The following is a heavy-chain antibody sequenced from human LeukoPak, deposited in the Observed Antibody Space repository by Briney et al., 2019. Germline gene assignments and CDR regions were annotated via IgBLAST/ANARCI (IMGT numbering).Heavy chain of an antibody. D-gene: IGHD3-10*01. J-gene: IGHJ4*02. V-gene: IGHV1-18*01. CDR3: ARSLTMVRGTPLGY. CDR1: GYTFTSYG. CDR2: ISAYNGNT. Sequence: ASVKVSCKASGYTFTSYGISWVRQAPGQGLEWMGWISAYNGNTHYAQKFQGRVTMTRDTSTSTVYMELSSLRSEDTAVYYCARSLTMVRGTPLGYWGQGTLVTVSS.